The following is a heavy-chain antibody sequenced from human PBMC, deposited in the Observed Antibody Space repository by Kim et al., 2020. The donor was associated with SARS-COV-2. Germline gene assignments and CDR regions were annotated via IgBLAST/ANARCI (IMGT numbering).Heavy chain of an antibody. J-gene: IGHJ4*02. CDR3: ASCNNGYHIDS. V-gene: IGHV4-39*01. CDR2: AYYSGNT. CDR1: GDSLRSGAHY. D-gene: IGHD2-15*01. Sequence: SETLSLTCTVSGDSLRSGAHYWDWIRQSPGKGLEWIGSAYYSGNTHYNPSLKSRVTISVDMSKNQFSLKLTSVTATDAAVYYCASCNNGYHIDSWGQG.